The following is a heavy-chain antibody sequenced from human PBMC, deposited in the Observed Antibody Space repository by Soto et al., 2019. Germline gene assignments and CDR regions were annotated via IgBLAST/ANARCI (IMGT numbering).Heavy chain of an antibody. D-gene: IGHD1-1*01. Sequence: SETLSLTCTVSGGSISSYYWSWIRQPPGKGLEWIGYIYYSGSTNYNPSLKSRVTISVDTSKNQFSLKLSSVTAADTAVYYCARESHTTGTTLDYYYYMDVWGKGTTVTVSS. CDR1: GGSISSYY. V-gene: IGHV4-59*01. CDR2: IYYSGST. J-gene: IGHJ6*03. CDR3: ARESHTTGTTLDYYYYMDV.